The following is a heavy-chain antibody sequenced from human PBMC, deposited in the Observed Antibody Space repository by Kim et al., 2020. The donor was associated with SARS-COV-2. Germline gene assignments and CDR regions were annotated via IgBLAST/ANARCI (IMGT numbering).Heavy chain of an antibody. Sequence: GGSLRLSCVVSGFSFSRYSMNWVRHAPGKGLEWVSSISISSSYIYYPDSVKGRFTIPRDNAKNSLSLQMNSLRAEDTAVYYGARHRDHSSGWYSGGYWGQGTLVTVSS. CDR1: GFSFSRYS. V-gene: IGHV3-21*01. CDR2: ISISSSYI. J-gene: IGHJ4*02. CDR3: ARHRDHSSGWYSGGY. D-gene: IGHD6-19*01.